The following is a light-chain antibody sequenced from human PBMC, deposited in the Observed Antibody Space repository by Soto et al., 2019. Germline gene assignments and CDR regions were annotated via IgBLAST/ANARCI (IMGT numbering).Light chain of an antibody. CDR1: QSVSSSY. Sequence: EIVLTQAPGTLSFSPGERAPLSCRASQSVSSSYLAWYQPKPGQAPRLLIYGASSRATGIPDRFSGSGSGTDFTLTISRLEPEDFAVYYCQQYGSSPGWTFGQGTKVEIK. CDR2: GAS. V-gene: IGKV3-20*01. CDR3: QQYGSSPGWT. J-gene: IGKJ1*01.